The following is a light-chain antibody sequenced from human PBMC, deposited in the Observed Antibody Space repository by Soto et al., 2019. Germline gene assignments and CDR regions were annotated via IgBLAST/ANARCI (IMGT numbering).Light chain of an antibody. J-gene: IGKJ5*01. CDR1: QSVSNY. CDR2: DAS. Sequence: EIVLTQSPATLSLSPGERATLSCRASQSVSNYLAWYQQKPGQAPRLLIYDASNRATGIPARFSGSGSGTDCTLTISSLEPEDFAVYYCQQRNNWPRGTFGQGTRLEIK. V-gene: IGKV3-11*01. CDR3: QQRNNWPRGT.